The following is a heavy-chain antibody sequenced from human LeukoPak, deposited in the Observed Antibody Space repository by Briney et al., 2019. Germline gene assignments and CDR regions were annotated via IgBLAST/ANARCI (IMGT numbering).Heavy chain of an antibody. CDR1: GYTFTSYD. D-gene: IGHD6-19*01. CDR2: MNPNSGNT. J-gene: IGHJ4*02. Sequence: ASVKVSCKASGYTFTSYDINWVRQATGPGLEWMGWMNPNSGNTGYAQKFQGRVTMTRNTSISTAYMELSSLRSEDTAVYYCARGGGRLDPLDYWGQGTLVTVSS. V-gene: IGHV1-8*01. CDR3: ARGGGRLDPLDY.